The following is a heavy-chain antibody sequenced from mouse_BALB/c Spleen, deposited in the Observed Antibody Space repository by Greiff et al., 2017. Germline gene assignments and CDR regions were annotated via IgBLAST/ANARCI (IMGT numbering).Heavy chain of an antibody. V-gene: IGHV5-12-2*01. J-gene: IGHJ3*01. Sequence: EVKLMESGGGLVQPGGSLKLSCAASGFTFSSYTMSWVRQTPEKRLEWVAYISNGGGSTYYPDTVKGRFTISRDDAKNTLYLQMSSLKSEDTAMYYCARPYHYYDPAWFAYWGQGTLVTVSA. CDR1: GFTFSSYT. D-gene: IGHD1-2*01. CDR2: ISNGGGST. CDR3: ARPYHYYDPAWFAY.